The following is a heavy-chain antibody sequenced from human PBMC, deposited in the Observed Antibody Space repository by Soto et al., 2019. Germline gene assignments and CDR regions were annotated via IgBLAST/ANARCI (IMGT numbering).Heavy chain of an antibody. V-gene: IGHV3-48*01. CDR2: ISSSSSTI. Sequence: PGGSLRLSCAASGFTFSTYSMNWVRQAPGKGLEWVSYISSSSSTIFYTDSVKGRFTISRDNSKNTLYLQMNSLRVEDTAVYYCAREIERLLGYWGQGTLVTV. CDR1: GFTFSTYS. D-gene: IGHD3-3*01. CDR3: AREIERLLGY. J-gene: IGHJ4*02.